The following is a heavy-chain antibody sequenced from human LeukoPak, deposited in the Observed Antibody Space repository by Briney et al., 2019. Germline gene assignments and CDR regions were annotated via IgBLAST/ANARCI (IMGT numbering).Heavy chain of an antibody. CDR1: GGSISSYY. V-gene: IGHV4-4*08. J-gene: IGHJ4*02. Sequence: SETLSLTCTVSGGSISSYYWSWIRQPPGKGLEWIGRIYTSGSTNYNPSLKSRVTISVDTSKNQFSLKLSSVTAADTAVYYCARVMVRGVIYYFDYWGQGTLVTVSS. CDR3: ARVMVRGVIYYFDY. CDR2: IYTSGST. D-gene: IGHD3-10*01.